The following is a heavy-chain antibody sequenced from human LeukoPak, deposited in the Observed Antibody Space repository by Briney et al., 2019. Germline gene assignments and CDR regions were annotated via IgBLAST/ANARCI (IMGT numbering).Heavy chain of an antibody. CDR3: ARVGGSTAMVTYYYYYMDV. D-gene: IGHD5-18*01. Sequence: SETLSLTCTVSGGSISSYYWTWIRQPPGKGLEWIGYIYYSGSTNYNPSLKSRVTISVDTSKNQFSLKLSSVTAADTAVYYCARVGGSTAMVTYYYYYMDVWGKGTTVTVSS. CDR2: IYYSGST. J-gene: IGHJ6*03. V-gene: IGHV4-59*12. CDR1: GGSISSYY.